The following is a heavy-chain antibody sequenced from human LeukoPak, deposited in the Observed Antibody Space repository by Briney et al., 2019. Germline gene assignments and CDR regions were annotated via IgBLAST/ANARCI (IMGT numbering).Heavy chain of an antibody. CDR1: GFTFSNAW. D-gene: IGHD4-17*01. V-gene: IGHV3-15*01. Sequence: GGSLRLSCAASGFTFSNAWMSWVRQAPGKGLEWVGRIKSKTDGGTTDYAAPVKGRFTISRDESKNTLYLQMNSVKTEDTAVYYCTTDDGDYVIDYWGQGTLVTVSS. CDR2: IKSKTDGGTT. CDR3: TTDDGDYVIDY. J-gene: IGHJ4*02.